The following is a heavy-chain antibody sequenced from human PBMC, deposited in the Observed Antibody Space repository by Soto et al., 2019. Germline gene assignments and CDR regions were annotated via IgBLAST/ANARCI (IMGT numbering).Heavy chain of an antibody. J-gene: IGHJ5*02. D-gene: IGHD3-3*01. CDR2: ISSSSSYI. CDR1: GFTFSSYS. CDR3: ARSRYYDFWSGYPFDP. V-gene: IGHV3-21*01. Sequence: PGGSLRLSCAASGFTFSSYSMNWVRQAPGKGLEWVSSISSSSSYIYYADSVKGRFTISRDNAKNSLYLQMNSLRAEDTAVYYCARSRYYDFWSGYPFDPWGQGTLVTVSS.